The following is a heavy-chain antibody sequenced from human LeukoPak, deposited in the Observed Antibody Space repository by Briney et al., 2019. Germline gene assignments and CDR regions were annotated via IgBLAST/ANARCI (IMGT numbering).Heavy chain of an antibody. CDR2: INHSGST. Sequence: PSETLSLTCAVYGGSFSGYYWSWIRQPPGKGLEWIGEINHSGSTNYNPSLKSRVTISVDTSRNQCSLKLSSVTAADTAVYYCARVGVVVPLTHTLYYFDYWGQGTLVTVSS. V-gene: IGHV4-34*01. CDR3: ARVGVVVPLTHTLYYFDY. CDR1: GGSFSGYY. J-gene: IGHJ4*02. D-gene: IGHD2-15*01.